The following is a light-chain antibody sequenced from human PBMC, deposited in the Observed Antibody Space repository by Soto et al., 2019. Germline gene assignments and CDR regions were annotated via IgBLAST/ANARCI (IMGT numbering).Light chain of an antibody. Sequence: DILMTQSPSSLSASVGDRVTITCRASQSISTSLNWYQQKPGKAPKLLIYAASSLQSGVPSRFSGSGSGTDFTLTIISLQPEDFATYFCQHIYSTPPTFGQGTKVEIK. V-gene: IGKV1-39*01. J-gene: IGKJ1*01. CDR1: QSISTS. CDR2: AAS. CDR3: QHIYSTPPT.